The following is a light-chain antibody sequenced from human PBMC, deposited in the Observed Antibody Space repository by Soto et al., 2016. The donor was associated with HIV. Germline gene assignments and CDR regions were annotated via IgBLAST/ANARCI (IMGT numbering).Light chain of an antibody. Sequence: SSELIQDPVVSVALGQTVKITCQGDSVTSYYVSWYQQKPGQAPRLVIYGKNNRPSGIPDRFSGSGSGNTASLTITGAQAEDEADYYCNSRYTSDSHHYVFGTGTKVTV. V-gene: IGLV3-19*01. CDR3: NSRYTSDSHHYV. CDR2: GKN. CDR1: SVTSYY. J-gene: IGLJ1*01.